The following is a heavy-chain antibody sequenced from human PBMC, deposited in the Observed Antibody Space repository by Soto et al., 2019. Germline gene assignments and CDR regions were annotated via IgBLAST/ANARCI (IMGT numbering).Heavy chain of an antibody. CDR3: AGGQYYFDY. J-gene: IGHJ4*02. CDR1: GFPFSSYG. V-gene: IGHV3-30*03. CDR2: ISYDGSNK. D-gene: IGHD2-15*01. Sequence: QVQLVESGGGVVQPGSSLRLSCAASGFPFSSYGMHWFRQAPGKGLAWVALISYDGSNKFYTDSVKGRFTISRDNSKNTLYLEMSSLRAEDTAVYYCAGGQYYFDYCGQGTLVSVSS.